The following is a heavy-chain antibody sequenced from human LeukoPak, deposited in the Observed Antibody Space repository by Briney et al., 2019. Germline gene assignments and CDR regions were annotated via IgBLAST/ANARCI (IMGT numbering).Heavy chain of an antibody. J-gene: IGHJ4*02. CDR3: ARDGELLRSGWDTPFDY. V-gene: IGHV3-30*04. CDR1: GLTFSSYA. Sequence: GGSLRLSCAASGLTFSSYAMHWVRQAPGKGLEWVAVISYDGSNKYYVDSVKGRFTISRDNSKNTLYLQMNSLRAEDTAVYYCARDGELLRSGWDTPFDYWGQGTLVTVSS. D-gene: IGHD6-19*01. CDR2: ISYDGSNK.